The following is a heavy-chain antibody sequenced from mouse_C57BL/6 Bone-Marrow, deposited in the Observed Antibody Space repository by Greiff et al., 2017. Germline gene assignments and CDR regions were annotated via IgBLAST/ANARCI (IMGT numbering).Heavy chain of an antibody. V-gene: IGHV1-59*01. CDR2: IDPSDSYT. Sequence: QVQLQQPGAELVRPGTSVKLSCKASGYTFTSYWMHWVKQRPGQGLEWIGVIDPSDSYTNYNQQFKGKAPLTVDTSSSTAYMQLSSLTSEDSAVYYCARYYGSSLVVPYYFDYWGQGTTLTVSS. CDR1: GYTFTSYW. CDR3: ARYYGSSLVVPYYFDY. D-gene: IGHD1-1*01. J-gene: IGHJ2*01.